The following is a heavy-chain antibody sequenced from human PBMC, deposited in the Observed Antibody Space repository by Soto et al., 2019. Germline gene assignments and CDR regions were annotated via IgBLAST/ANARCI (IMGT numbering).Heavy chain of an antibody. CDR3: ARARQSYLQADF. CDR1: GGSVNSGSYY. Sequence: QVQLQETGPGVVKASETLSLTCSVSGGSVNSGSYYWTWIRQPPGRGLEWIGYVYNDGFTNYNHSLKSRVTTSLDTSKNQFSLKLSAVSAADTAVYFCARARQSYLQADFWCQGTLASV. CDR2: VYNDGFT. D-gene: IGHD1-26*01. J-gene: IGHJ4*02. V-gene: IGHV4-61*01.